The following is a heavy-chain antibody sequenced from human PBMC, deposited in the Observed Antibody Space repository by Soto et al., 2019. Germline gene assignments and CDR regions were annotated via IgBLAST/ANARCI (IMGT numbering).Heavy chain of an antibody. Sequence: KTSETLSLTCAVYGGSFSGYYWSWIRQPPGKGLEWIGEINHSGSTNYNPSLKSRVTISVDTSKNQFSLKLSSVTAADTAVYYCARGKQITIFGVVYYYYGMDVWGQGTTVTVSS. D-gene: IGHD3-3*01. J-gene: IGHJ6*02. CDR2: INHSGST. CDR1: GGSFSGYY. V-gene: IGHV4-34*01. CDR3: ARGKQITIFGVVYYYYGMDV.